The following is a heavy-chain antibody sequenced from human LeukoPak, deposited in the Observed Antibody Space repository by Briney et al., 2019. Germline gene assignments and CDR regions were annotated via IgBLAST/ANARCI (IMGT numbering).Heavy chain of an antibody. J-gene: IGHJ4*02. CDR3: ATDIAAAGSLDY. CDR1: GYTLTELS. D-gene: IGHD6-13*01. V-gene: IGHV1-24*01. CDR2: FDPEDGET. Sequence: ASVKVSCKVSGYTLTELSMHWVRQAPGKGLEWMGGFDPEDGETIYARKFQGRVTMTEDTSTDTAYMELSSLRSEDTAVYYCATDIAAAGSLDYWGQGTLVTVSS.